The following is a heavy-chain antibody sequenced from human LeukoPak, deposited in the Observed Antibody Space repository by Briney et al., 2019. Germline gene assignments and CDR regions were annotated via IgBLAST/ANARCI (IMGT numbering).Heavy chain of an antibody. J-gene: IGHJ4*02. CDR3: ARVPGVGATEGVFDY. CDR1: GYSISSGYY. CDR2: IYHSGST. V-gene: IGHV4-38-2*02. D-gene: IGHD1-26*01. Sequence: SETLSLTCTVSGYSISSGYYWGWIRQPPGKGLEWIGGIYHSGSTYYNPSLKSRVTISVDTSKNQFSLKLSSVTAADTAVYYCARVPGVGATEGVFDYWGQGTLVTVSS.